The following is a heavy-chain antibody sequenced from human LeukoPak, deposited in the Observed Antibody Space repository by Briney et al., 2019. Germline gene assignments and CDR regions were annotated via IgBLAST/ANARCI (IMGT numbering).Heavy chain of an antibody. D-gene: IGHD6-13*01. V-gene: IGHV6-1*01. Sequence: SQTLSLTCAISGDSVSSNSATWNWIRQSPSRGLEWLGRTYYRSKWFNDYAVSAKSRITVNPDTSENQFSLQLNSVTPEDTAVYYCTRAFLYSSSSTFDYWGQGTLVTVSS. CDR1: GDSVSSNSAT. CDR3: TRAFLYSSSSTFDY. CDR2: TYYRSKWFN. J-gene: IGHJ4*02.